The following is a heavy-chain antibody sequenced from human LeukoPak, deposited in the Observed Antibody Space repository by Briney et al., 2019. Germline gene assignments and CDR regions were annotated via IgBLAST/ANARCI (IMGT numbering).Heavy chain of an antibody. V-gene: IGHV3-21*01. Sequence: GGSLRLSCAASGFTFSTYSMNWVRQAPGKGLEWVSSITSSRIYIYYADSVKGRFTISRDNAKNSLYLQMNSLRAEDTAVYYCARDGSRGNLVTAPDFWGQGTLVTVSS. CDR2: ITSSRIYI. CDR3: ARDGSRGNLVTAPDF. J-gene: IGHJ4*02. CDR1: GFTFSTYS. D-gene: IGHD2-21*02.